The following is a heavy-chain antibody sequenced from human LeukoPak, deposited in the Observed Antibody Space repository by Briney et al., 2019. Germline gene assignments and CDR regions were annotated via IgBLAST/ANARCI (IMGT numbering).Heavy chain of an antibody. Sequence: PSETLSLTCTVSGVSISSYYWSWIRQPPGKGLEWIGYIYYSGSTNYNPSLKSRVTISVDTSMNQFSLKLSSVTAADTAVYYCARGSSSSWRFFDYWGQGTLVTVSS. CDR3: ARGSSSSWRFFDY. CDR2: IYYSGST. D-gene: IGHD6-13*01. J-gene: IGHJ4*02. V-gene: IGHV4-59*12. CDR1: GVSISSYY.